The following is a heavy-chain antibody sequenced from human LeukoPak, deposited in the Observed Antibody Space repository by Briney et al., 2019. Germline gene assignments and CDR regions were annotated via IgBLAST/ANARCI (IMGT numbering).Heavy chain of an antibody. CDR3: ASSTVVTNYYGMDV. J-gene: IGHJ6*02. CDR1: GGSFSGYY. Sequence: SETLSLTCAVYGGSFSGYYWSWIRQPPGKGLEWIGEINHSGSTNYNPSLKSRVTISVDTSKNQFSLKLSSVTAADTAVYYCASSTVVTNYYGMDVWGQGTTVTVSS. D-gene: IGHD4-23*01. V-gene: IGHV4-34*01. CDR2: INHSGST.